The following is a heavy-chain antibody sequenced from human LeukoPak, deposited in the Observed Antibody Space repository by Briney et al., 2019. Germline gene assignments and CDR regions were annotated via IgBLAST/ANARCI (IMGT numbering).Heavy chain of an antibody. D-gene: IGHD6-6*01. CDR2: IYTSGST. V-gene: IGHV4-4*07. CDR1: GGSISSYY. Sequence: SETLSLTCTVSGGSISSYYWSWIRQPAGKGLEWIGRIYTSGSTNYNPSLKSRVTMSVDTSKNQFSLKLSSVTAADTAVYYCARGDSSSLGRYMDVWGKGTTVTVSS. J-gene: IGHJ6*03. CDR3: ARGDSSSLGRYMDV.